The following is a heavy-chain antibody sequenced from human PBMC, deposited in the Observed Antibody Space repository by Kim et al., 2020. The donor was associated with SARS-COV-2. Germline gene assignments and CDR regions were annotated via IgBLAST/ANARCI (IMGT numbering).Heavy chain of an antibody. J-gene: IGHJ4*02. CDR3: ARDNSAPDY. V-gene: IGHV4-34*01. D-gene: IGHD1-1*01. CDR2: INHSGST. Sequence: SETLSLTCAVYGGSFSGYYWSWIRQPPGKGLEWIGEINHSGSTNYNPSLKSRVTISVDTSKNQFSLKLSSVTAADTAVYYCARDNSAPDYWGQGTLVTVS. CDR1: GGSFSGYY.